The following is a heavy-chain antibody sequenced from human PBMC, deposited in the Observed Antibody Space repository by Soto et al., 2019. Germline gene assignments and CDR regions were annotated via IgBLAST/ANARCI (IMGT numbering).Heavy chain of an antibody. V-gene: IGHV4-39*01. CDR1: GGSITRNNHY. J-gene: IGHJ4*02. CDR2: ILYSGST. D-gene: IGHD6-19*01. Sequence: QLQLQESGPGLVKPSETLSLTCIVSGGSITRNNHYWGWIRQSPGKGLEWIGSILYSGSTNYNPYLNSRVTLSVETSKSQCSLKMRSVTAADTALYYCARLGSSGWYQGSYFDYWGQGTLVTVSS. CDR3: ARLGSSGWYQGSYFDY.